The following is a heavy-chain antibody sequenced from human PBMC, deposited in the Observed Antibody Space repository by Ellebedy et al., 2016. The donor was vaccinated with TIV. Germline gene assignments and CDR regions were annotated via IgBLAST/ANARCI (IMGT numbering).Heavy chain of an antibody. V-gene: IGHV3-23*01. CDR1: GFTFSSYA. D-gene: IGHD2-15*01. CDR3: AKEGAVGRVAYGMDV. J-gene: IGHJ6*02. Sequence: GGSLRLXXAASGFTFSSYAMSWVRQAPGKGLEWVSAISGSGGSTYYADSVKGRFTISRDNSKNTLYLQMNSLRAEDTAVYYCAKEGAVGRVAYGMDVWGQGTTVTVSS. CDR2: ISGSGGST.